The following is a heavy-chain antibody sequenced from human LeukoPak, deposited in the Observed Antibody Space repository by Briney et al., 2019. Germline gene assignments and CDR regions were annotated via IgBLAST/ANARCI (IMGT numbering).Heavy chain of an antibody. D-gene: IGHD6-19*01. CDR2: ISSSSSYI. CDR3: ARDLSDITVAGLRPPPTDY. CDR1: GFTFSSYS. Sequence: GGSLRLSCAASGFTFSSYSMNWVRQAPGKGLEWVSSISSSSSYIHYADSVKGRFTISRDNAKNSLYLQMNSLRAEDTTVYYCARDLSDITVAGLRPPPTDYWGQGTLVTVSS. V-gene: IGHV3-21*01. J-gene: IGHJ4*02.